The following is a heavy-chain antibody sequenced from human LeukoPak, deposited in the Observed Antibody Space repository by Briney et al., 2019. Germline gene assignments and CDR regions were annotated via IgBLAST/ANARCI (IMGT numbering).Heavy chain of an antibody. CDR2: IYYSGST. V-gene: IGHV4-39*07. CDR3: ARADQGVNYDILTGYYSAALGFDY. CDR1: GGSISSGGYY. D-gene: IGHD3-9*01. Sequence: PSQTLSLTCTVSGGSISSGGYYWRWIRQHPGKGLEWIGSIYYSGSTYYNPSLKSRVTISVDTSKTQFSLKLSSVTAADTAVYYCARADQGVNYDILTGYYSAALGFDYWGPGTLVTASS. J-gene: IGHJ4*01.